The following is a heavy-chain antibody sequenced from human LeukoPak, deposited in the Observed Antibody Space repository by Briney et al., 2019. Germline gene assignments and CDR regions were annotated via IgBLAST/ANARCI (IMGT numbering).Heavy chain of an antibody. Sequence: SAKVSCKASGGTFSSYAISWVRQAPGQGLEWMGGIILIFGTANYAQKFQGRVTMTADESTSTAYMELSSLRSEDTAVYYCAREGYSGSSGQAQNAFDIWGQGTMVTVSS. CDR1: GGTFSSYA. D-gene: IGHD1-26*01. CDR2: IILIFGTA. V-gene: IGHV1-69*13. CDR3: AREGYSGSSGQAQNAFDI. J-gene: IGHJ3*02.